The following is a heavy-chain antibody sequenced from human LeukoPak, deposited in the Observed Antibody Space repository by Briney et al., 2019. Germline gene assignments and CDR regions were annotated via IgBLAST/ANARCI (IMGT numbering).Heavy chain of an antibody. V-gene: IGHV3-23*01. Sequence: PGVSLRLSCAASGFTFSSYAMSWVRQAPGKGLESVSAISGSGGSTYYADSVKGRFTISRDNSKNTLYLQMNSLRAEDTAVYYCATHRRCSSGFYFDYWGQGTLVTVSS. CDR3: ATHRRCSSGFYFDY. J-gene: IGHJ4*02. CDR2: ISGSGGST. D-gene: IGHD6-6*01. CDR1: GFTFSSYA.